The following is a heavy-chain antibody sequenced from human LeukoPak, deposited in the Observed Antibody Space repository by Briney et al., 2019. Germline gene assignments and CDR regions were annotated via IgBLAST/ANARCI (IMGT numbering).Heavy chain of an antibody. J-gene: IGHJ4*02. V-gene: IGHV1-2*02. Sequence: GASVKVSCKSPGYSFTGHYMHWVRQGPGQGLEWMGWIHPNGGRTNYAPKFQGRVTMTRDTSVTTDYMELSWLTSDDTAVYYCTRDHNWGADYWGQGTLITVSS. CDR3: TRDHNWGADY. CDR2: IHPNGGRT. D-gene: IGHD7-27*01. CDR1: GYSFTGHY.